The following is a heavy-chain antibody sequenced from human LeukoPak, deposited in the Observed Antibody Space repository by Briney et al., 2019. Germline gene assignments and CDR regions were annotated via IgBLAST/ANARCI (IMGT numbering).Heavy chain of an antibody. V-gene: IGHV4-39*01. Sequence: SETLSLTCTVSGGSISSSGYYWGWIRQPPGKGLEWIGNIYYSGSTYYNPSLKSRVTISVDTSKNQFSLKLSSVTAADTAVYYCARGCDYGPLADAFDIWGQGTMVTVSS. CDR1: GGSISSSGYY. J-gene: IGHJ3*02. CDR3: ARGCDYGPLADAFDI. D-gene: IGHD4/OR15-4a*01. CDR2: IYYSGST.